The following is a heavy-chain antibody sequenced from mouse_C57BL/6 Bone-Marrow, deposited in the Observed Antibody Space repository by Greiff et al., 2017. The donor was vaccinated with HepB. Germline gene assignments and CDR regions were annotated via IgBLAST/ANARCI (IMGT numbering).Heavy chain of an antibody. CDR2: IYPSDSET. CDR3: ARSDGSSHFDY. D-gene: IGHD1-1*01. J-gene: IGHJ2*01. CDR1: GYTFTSYW. Sequence: QVQLQQPGAELVRPGSSVKLSCKASGYTFTSYWTDWVKQRPGQGLEWIGNIYPSDSETHYNQKFKDKATLTVDKSSSTAYMQLSSLTSEDSAVYYCARSDGSSHFDYWGQGTTLTVSS. V-gene: IGHV1-61*01.